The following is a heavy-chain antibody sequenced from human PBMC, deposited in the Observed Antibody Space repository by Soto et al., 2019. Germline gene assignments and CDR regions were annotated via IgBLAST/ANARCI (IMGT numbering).Heavy chain of an antibody. CDR3: AKRDIVAAMKWY. V-gene: IGHV3-23*01. D-gene: IGHD5-12*01. J-gene: IGHJ4*02. Sequence: EVQLLESGGALVQPGGSLRLSCAASGFTFSRYAMRWVRQAPGKGLEWVSSISVSGGSTYYADSVKGRFTVSRDNSKNTLHLQMTSLRAEDTAVYYCAKRDIVAAMKWYWGQGTLVTVSS. CDR2: ISVSGGST. CDR1: GFTFSRYA.